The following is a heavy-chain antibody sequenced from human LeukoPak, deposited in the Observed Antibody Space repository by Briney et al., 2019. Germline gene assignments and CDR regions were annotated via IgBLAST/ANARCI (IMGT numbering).Heavy chain of an antibody. CDR3: ARDPMTGFGESLDY. CDR2: INPNTGGT. Sequence: ASVKVSCKASEYILTAYYMHWVRQAPGQGLEWMGWINPNTGGTNSAEKFQGRVTMTRDTTISTAYMELSRLRSDDTAVYFCARDPMTGFGESLDYWGQGTLVTVSS. D-gene: IGHD3-10*01. J-gene: IGHJ4*02. CDR1: EYILTAYY. V-gene: IGHV1-2*02.